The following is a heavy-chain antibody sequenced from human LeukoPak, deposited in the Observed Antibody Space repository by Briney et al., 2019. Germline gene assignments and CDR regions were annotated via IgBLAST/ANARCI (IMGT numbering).Heavy chain of an antibody. CDR3: ARNKEGKSLDN. CDR1: GYTFTGYY. Sequence: EASVKVSCKASGYTFTGYYMHWVRQAPGQGLEWMAWMNPNSGGTSYAQKFQGRVTLTRDTSISTAYMELSRLRFDDTAVYYCARNKEGKSLDNWGQGTLVTVSS. CDR2: MNPNSGGT. J-gene: IGHJ4*02. V-gene: IGHV1-2*02.